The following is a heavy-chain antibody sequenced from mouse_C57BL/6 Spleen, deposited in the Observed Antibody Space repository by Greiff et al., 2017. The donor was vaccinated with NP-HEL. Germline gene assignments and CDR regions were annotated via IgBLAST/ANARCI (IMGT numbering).Heavy chain of an antibody. CDR2: INPSSGYT. CDR1: GYTFTSYT. Sequence: VKLMESGAELARPGASVKMSCKASGYTFTSYTMHWVKQRPGQGLEWIGYINPSSGYTKYNQKFKDKATLTADKSSSTAYMQLSSLTSEDSAVYYCARSVYGDYFDYWGQGTTLTVSS. J-gene: IGHJ2*01. CDR3: ARSVYGDYFDY. D-gene: IGHD1-1*01. V-gene: IGHV1-4*01.